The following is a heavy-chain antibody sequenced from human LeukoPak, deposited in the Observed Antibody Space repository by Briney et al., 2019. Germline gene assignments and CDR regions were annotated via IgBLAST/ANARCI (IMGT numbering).Heavy chain of an antibody. CDR1: GASISGSNYY. V-gene: IGHV4-39*01. J-gene: IGHJ4*02. Sequence: SETLSLTCAVSGASISGSNYYWGWIRQPPGKGLEWIGNIYSSGSTYYNASLQSRVTISIDTSKNQFSLRLNSVTAADTAMYYCAKRGGYGLIDYWGQRTRVNVSS. CDR3: AKRGGYGLIDY. CDR2: IYSSGST. D-gene: IGHD5-12*01.